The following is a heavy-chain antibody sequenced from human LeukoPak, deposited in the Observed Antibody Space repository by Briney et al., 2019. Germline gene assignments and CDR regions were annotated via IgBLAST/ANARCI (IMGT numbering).Heavy chain of an antibody. J-gene: IGHJ4*02. CDR1: GFTFSNYR. D-gene: IGHD3-3*01. Sequence: GGSLRLSCAASGFTFSNYRMNWVRQAPGKGLEWVANIKQDGSEKYYVDSVKGRFTISRDNAKNSLYLQLNSLRVEDTAVYYCASQRFLDYWGQGTLVTVSS. CDR2: IKQDGSEK. CDR3: ASQRFLDY. V-gene: IGHV3-7*01.